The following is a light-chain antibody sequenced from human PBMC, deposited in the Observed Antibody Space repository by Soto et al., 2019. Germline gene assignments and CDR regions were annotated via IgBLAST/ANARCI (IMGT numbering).Light chain of an antibody. J-gene: IGLJ2*01. CDR3: SSYTSTNTVV. V-gene: IGLV2-14*03. Sequence: QSTLTQPASVSGSPGQSITISCTGTSSDSGGYKYVSWYQQYPGKAPKTMIYDVSNRPSGVSDRFSGSKSDNTASLTISGLQAEDEADYYCSSYTSTNTVVFGGGTKVTVL. CDR1: SSDSGGYKY. CDR2: DVS.